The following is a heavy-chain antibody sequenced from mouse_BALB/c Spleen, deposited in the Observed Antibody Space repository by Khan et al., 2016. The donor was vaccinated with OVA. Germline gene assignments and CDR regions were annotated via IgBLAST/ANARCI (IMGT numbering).Heavy chain of an antibody. Sequence: QVQLQQSGAELVKPGASVKLSCKASGYTFSSYYMYWVKQRPGQGLEWIGGINPNNGGPNFNEKFKTKATLTVDKSSSTAYMHLSSLTSEDSAVYYCTRSGYANPFAYWGQGPLVTVSP. D-gene: IGHD2-2*01. CDR2: INPNNGGP. CDR1: GYTFSSYY. J-gene: IGHJ3*01. V-gene: IGHV1S81*02. CDR3: TRSGYANPFAY.